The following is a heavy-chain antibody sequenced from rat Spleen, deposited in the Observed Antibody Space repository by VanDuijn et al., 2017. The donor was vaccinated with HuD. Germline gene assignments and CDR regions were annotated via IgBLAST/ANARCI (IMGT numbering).Heavy chain of an antibody. CDR1: GFNFNDYW. V-gene: IGHV4-2*01. CDR2: INKDSNTI. J-gene: IGHJ2*01. CDR3: VTERLGVEG. D-gene: IGHD4-3*01. Sequence: EVKLVESGGGLVQPGRSLKLSCAASGFNFNDYWMGWVRQAPGKGLEWIGEINKDSNTINYAPSLKDKFTISRDNAQSTRYLQMSKLGSEDTAIYYCVTERLGVEGWGQGVLVTVSS.